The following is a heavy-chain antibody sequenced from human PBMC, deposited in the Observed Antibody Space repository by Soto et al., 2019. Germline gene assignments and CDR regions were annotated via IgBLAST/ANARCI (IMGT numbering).Heavy chain of an antibody. CDR3: ARSITGSAYFDY. CDR2: TYYRSKWFH. J-gene: IGHJ4*02. V-gene: IGHV6-1*01. D-gene: IGHD3-10*01. CDR1: GDSVSSNSAT. Sequence: QVQLQQSGPVLVKPSQTLSLTCAISGDSVSSNSATWNWIRQSPSRGLQWLGRTYYRSKWFHDYAVSVESRITINPDTSKNQFSLQLISVTPEDTAVYYCARSITGSAYFDYWGQGTLVTVSS.